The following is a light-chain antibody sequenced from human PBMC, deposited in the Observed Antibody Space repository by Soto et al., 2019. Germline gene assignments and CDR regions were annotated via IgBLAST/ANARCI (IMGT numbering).Light chain of an antibody. CDR3: QQYDNLPLT. CDR2: DAS. Sequence: DIQMTQSPSSLSASVGGRVTITCQASQDIANYLNWYQQKAGRAPKFLIYDASNLETGVPSRFSGSGSGTDFTLTISSLQPEDIATYYCQQYDNLPLTFGGGTKVDIK. V-gene: IGKV1-33*01. CDR1: QDIANY. J-gene: IGKJ4*01.